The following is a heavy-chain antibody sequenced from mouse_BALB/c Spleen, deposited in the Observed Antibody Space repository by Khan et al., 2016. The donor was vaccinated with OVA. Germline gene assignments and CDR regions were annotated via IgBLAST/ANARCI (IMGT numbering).Heavy chain of an antibody. Sequence: QIQLVQSGPELKKPGETVKISCKASGYTFTSYGMNWVKQSPGKALKWMGWINTYTGEPTYADDFKGRFAFSLETSASTAYLQLNNLKNEDTATYFGARPPYFSYTLDYWGQGTSVTVSS. CDR1: GYTFTSYG. D-gene: IGHD2-10*01. CDR2: INTYTGEP. J-gene: IGHJ4*01. CDR3: ARPPYFSYTLDY. V-gene: IGHV9-3-1*01.